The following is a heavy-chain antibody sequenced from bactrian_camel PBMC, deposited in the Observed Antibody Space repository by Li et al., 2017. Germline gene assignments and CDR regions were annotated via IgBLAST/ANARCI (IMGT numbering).Heavy chain of an antibody. CDR1: GFTFSSYN. V-gene: IGHV3S6*01. CDR3: AADQQFYSDKDY. D-gene: IGHD2*01. CDR2: INSDGSVT. Sequence: VQLVESGGGLVQPGGSLRLSCAASGFTFSSYNMGWVRQAPGTGLEWVSSINSDGSVTYYAGSVKGRFTPSRDNAKNTLYLQTNSLKPEDTAVYYCAADQQFYSDKDYWGQGTQVTVS. J-gene: IGHJ4*01.